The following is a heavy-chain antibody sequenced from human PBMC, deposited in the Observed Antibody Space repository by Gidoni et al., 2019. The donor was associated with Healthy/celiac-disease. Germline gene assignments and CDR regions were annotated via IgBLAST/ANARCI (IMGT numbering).Heavy chain of an antibody. Sequence: EVQLVESGGGLVKPGGSLSLSCAASGFTFSSYSMNWVRQAPGKGLEWVSSISSSSSYIYYADSVKGRFTISRDNAKNSLYLQMNSLRAEDTAVYYCARGSTALDYWGQGTLVTVSS. D-gene: IGHD4-17*01. CDR2: ISSSSSYI. CDR1: GFTFSSYS. V-gene: IGHV3-21*01. CDR3: ARGSTALDY. J-gene: IGHJ4*02.